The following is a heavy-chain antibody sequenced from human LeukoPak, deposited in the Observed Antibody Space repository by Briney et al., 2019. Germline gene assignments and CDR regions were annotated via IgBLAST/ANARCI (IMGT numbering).Heavy chain of an antibody. CDR1: GFTFSSYG. CDR3: AKASTYYYGSGSYSVLDY. V-gene: IGHV3-23*01. CDR2: ISGSGGST. D-gene: IGHD3-10*01. Sequence: PGGSLRLSCAASGFTFSSYGMSWVRQAPGKGLEWVSAISGSGGSTYYADSVKGRFTISRDNSKNTLYLQMNSLRAEDTAVYYCAKASTYYYGSGSYSVLDYWGQGTLVTVSS. J-gene: IGHJ4*02.